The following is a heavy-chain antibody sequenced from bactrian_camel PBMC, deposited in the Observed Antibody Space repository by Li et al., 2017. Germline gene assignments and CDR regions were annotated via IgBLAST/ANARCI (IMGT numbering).Heavy chain of an antibody. V-gene: IGHV3S53*01. CDR2: IDDDGST. J-gene: IGHJ4*01. D-gene: IGHD2*01. Sequence: VQLVESGGGSVQAGGSLRLSCLVSGYSFNRYCMGWSRQAPGSKREGVAAIDDDGSTSYADSVKDRFTVSKDTNTLYLEMNSLKPEDTAMYYCVANFGPYCSGPYLERRANFMGQGTQVTVS. CDR1: GYSFNRYC.